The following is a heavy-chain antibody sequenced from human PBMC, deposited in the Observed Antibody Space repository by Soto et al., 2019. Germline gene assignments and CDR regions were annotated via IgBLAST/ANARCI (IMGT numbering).Heavy chain of an antibody. J-gene: IGHJ6*02. D-gene: IGHD4-17*01. V-gene: IGHV3-21*01. Sequence: EVQLVESGGGLVKPGGSLRLSCEASGFTFVTYAMHWVRQAPGKGLEWVSSISSGSSYIYYADSVKGRFTISRDDAKHSLFLQMNTLRAEDTAVYYCARDQVPLYGDSSPVHYSYYGLDVWGQGTTVTVSS. CDR2: ISSGSSYI. CDR3: ARDQVPLYGDSSPVHYSYYGLDV. CDR1: GFTFVTYA.